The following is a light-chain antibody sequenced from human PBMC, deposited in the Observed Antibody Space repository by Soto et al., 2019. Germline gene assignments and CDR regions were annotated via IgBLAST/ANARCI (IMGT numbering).Light chain of an antibody. CDR3: QQVNSYLLT. CDR2: AAS. J-gene: IGKJ4*01. V-gene: IGKV1-9*01. Sequence: IPFTQSPSFLTASVGERVTITCRASQGVARYFAWYQQKAGXXPXLLIHAASTLQSGVSSRFSAGGSGTEFTLTISSLQPEDIATYYCQQVNSYLLTFSGGNKV. CDR1: QGVARY.